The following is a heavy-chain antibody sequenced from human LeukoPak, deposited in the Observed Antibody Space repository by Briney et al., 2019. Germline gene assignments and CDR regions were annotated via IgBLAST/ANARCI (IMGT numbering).Heavy chain of an antibody. CDR3: AKGDTGWAIVPAAIAY. Sequence: GGSLRLSCAASGFTFSSYTMNWVRQAPGRGLEWVSAISGSGDGTYYTDSVKGRFTISRANSKNSLYLQMNSLRAEDTAVYYCAKGDTGWAIVPAAIAYWGQGTLVTVSS. CDR1: GFTFSSYT. J-gene: IGHJ4*02. V-gene: IGHV3-23*01. D-gene: IGHD2-2*01. CDR2: ISGSGDGT.